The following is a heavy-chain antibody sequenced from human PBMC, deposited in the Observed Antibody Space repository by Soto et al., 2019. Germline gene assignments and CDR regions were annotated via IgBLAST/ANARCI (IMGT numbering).Heavy chain of an antibody. CDR2: INPNSGGT. D-gene: IGHD4-17*01. CDR1: GYTFTGYY. Sequence: ASVKVSCKASGYTFTGYYMHWVRQAPGQGLEWMGWINPNSGGTNYAQKFQGWVTMTRDTSISTAYMELSRLRSDDTAVYYCARDGPRTVTDYYYGMDVWGQGTTVT. CDR3: ARDGPRTVTDYYYGMDV. V-gene: IGHV1-2*04. J-gene: IGHJ6*02.